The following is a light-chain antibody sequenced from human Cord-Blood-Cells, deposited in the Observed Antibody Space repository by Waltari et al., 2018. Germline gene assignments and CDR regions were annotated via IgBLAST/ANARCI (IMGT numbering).Light chain of an antibody. CDR3: QQYYSYPHT. J-gene: IGKJ2*01. CDR1: QGISSY. Sequence: AIRMTQSPSSLSASTGDRVTITCRASQGISSYLAWYQQKPGKAPKLLIYAASTLQSGVPSSFSGSGSGTDFTLTISCLQSEDFATYYCQQYYSYPHTIGQGTKLEIK. CDR2: AAS. V-gene: IGKV1-8*01.